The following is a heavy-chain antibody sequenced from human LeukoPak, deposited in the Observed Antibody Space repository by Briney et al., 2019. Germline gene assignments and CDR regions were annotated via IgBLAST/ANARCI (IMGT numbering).Heavy chain of an antibody. CDR3: ARDRTNWNSYYYYYMDV. V-gene: IGHV3-48*04. CDR1: GFTFSSYS. Sequence: GGSLRLSCAASGFTFSSYSMNWVRQAPGKGLEWVSYISSSGSTIYYADSVKGRFTISRDNAKNSLYLQMNSLRAEDTAVYYCARDRTNWNSYYYYYMDVWGKGTTVTVSS. CDR2: ISSSGSTI. D-gene: IGHD1-7*01. J-gene: IGHJ6*03.